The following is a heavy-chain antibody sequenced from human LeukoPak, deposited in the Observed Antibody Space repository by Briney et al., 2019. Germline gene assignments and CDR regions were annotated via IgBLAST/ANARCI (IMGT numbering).Heavy chain of an antibody. CDR2: LNSDGSGT. CDR1: GFAFNNFW. D-gene: IGHD5-18*01. Sequence: GGSLRLSCAASGFAFNNFWMHWVRQAPGEGLVWVSRLNSDGSGTTYADSVKGRFTISRDNAKNTLYLQMNSLRAEDTAVYYCARDLPDSYGPEGNWYFDLWGRGTLVTVSS. V-gene: IGHV3-74*03. J-gene: IGHJ2*01. CDR3: ARDLPDSYGPEGNWYFDL.